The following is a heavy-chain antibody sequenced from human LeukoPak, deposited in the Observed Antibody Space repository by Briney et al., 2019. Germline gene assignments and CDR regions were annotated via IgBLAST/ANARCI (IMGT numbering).Heavy chain of an antibody. J-gene: IGHJ4*02. V-gene: IGHV4-34*01. CDR3: ASYYDRGYYFDY. CDR2: IYHSGST. Sequence: SETLSLTCAVYGGSFSGYYWSWIRQPPGKGLEWIGSIYHSGSTYYNPSLKSRVTISVDTSKNQFSLKLSSVTAADTAVYYCASYYDRGYYFDYWGQGTLVTVSS. D-gene: IGHD3-22*01. CDR1: GGSFSGYY.